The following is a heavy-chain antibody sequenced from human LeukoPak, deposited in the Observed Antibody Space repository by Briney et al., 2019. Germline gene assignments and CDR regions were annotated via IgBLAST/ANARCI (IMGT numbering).Heavy chain of an antibody. CDR2: IYYSGST. Sequence: NPSETLSLTCTVSGGSISSYYWSWIRQPPGKGLEWIGYIYYSGSTNYNPSLKSRVTISVDTSKNQFSLKLSSVTAADTAVYYCARSPEGYYYDSSGPPHRGAFDIWGQGTMVTVSS. D-gene: IGHD3-22*01. CDR3: ARSPEGYYYDSSGPPHRGAFDI. V-gene: IGHV4-59*01. J-gene: IGHJ3*02. CDR1: GGSISSYY.